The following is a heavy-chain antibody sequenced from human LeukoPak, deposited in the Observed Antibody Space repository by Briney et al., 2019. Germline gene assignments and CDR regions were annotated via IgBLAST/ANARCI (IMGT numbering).Heavy chain of an antibody. Sequence: GGSLRLSCVASGFSFSTYWMNWIRQAPGKGLEWVANINPDGRTTNYVDSVKGRFTISRDNAKSSLYLQMNSLRAEDTAVYYCATDRGYLTFDYWGQGTLVTVSS. CDR3: ATDRGYLTFDY. D-gene: IGHD1-1*01. CDR1: GFSFSTYW. CDR2: INPDGRTT. V-gene: IGHV3-7*01. J-gene: IGHJ4*02.